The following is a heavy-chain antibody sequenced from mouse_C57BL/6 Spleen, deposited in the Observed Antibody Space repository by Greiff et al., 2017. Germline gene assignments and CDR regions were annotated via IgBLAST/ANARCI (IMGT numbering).Heavy chain of an antibody. CDR1: GFTFTDYY. CDR3: ARLYGNYFWYFDV. Sequence: EVKLVESGGGLVQPGGSLSLSCAASGFTFTDYYMSWVRQPPGKALEWLGFIRNKANGYTTEYSASVKGRFTISRDNSQSILYLPMTALRAEDSSTYYCARLYGNYFWYFDVWGTGTTVTVSS. D-gene: IGHD2-1*01. J-gene: IGHJ1*03. V-gene: IGHV7-3*01. CDR2: IRNKANGYTT.